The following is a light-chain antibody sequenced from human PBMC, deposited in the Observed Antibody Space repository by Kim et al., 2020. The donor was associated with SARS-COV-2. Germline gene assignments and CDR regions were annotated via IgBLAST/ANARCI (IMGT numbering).Light chain of an antibody. CDR3: VLYVGSGIWV. CDR2: NTN. V-gene: IGLV8-61*01. CDR1: SGSVSTSYY. Sequence: GGSVTLTCGLRSGSVSTSYYPNWFQQTPGQAPRTLIYNTNTRSSGVPDRFSGSILGNKAALTITGAQADDESDYYCVLYVGSGIWVFGGGTKLTVL. J-gene: IGLJ3*02.